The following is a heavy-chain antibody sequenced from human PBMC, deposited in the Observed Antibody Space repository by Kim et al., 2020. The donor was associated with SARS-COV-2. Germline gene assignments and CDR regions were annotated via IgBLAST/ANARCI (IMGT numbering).Heavy chain of an antibody. D-gene: IGHD1-20*01. V-gene: IGHV4-39*07. CDR1: GGSISSSSYY. J-gene: IGHJ4*02. Sequence: SETLSLTCTVSGGSISSSSYYWGWIRQPPGKGLEWIGSIYYSGSTYYNPSLKSRVTISVDTSKNQFSLKLSSVTAADTAVYYCARVIRDENNWNDENLDYWGQGTLVTVSS. CDR3: ARVIRDENNWNDENLDY. CDR2: IYYSGST.